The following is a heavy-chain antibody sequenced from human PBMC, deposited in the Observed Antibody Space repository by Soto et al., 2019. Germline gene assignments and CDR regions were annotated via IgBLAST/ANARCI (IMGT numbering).Heavy chain of an antibody. V-gene: IGHV1-69*08. J-gene: IGHJ6*02. CDR1: GDTFSSYI. CDR3: ARRRYCGYDCYHKHYYGMDV. CDR2: VIPVLTTT. Sequence: QVQLVQSGAEVRKPGSSVRVSCRSSGDTFSSYIVNWLRLAPGRGLEWMGRVIPVLTTTDYAQNFRGRVTISAERSTNTVYLGLSSLRSDDTAVYYCARRRYCGYDCYHKHYYGMDVWGQGSLVTVAS. D-gene: IGHD2-21*02.